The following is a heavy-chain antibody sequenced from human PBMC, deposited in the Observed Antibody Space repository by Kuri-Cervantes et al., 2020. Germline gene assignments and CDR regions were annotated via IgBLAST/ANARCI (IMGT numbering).Heavy chain of an antibody. J-gene: IGHJ4*02. CDR2: ISSSSSTI. CDR3: ARSGVRGSGSYYGVDY. V-gene: IGHV3-48*02. CDR1: GFTFSSYS. Sequence: GESLKISCAASGFTFSSYSMNWVRQAPGKGLEWVSYISSSSSTIYYADSGKGRFTISRDNAKNSLYLQMNSLRDEDTAVYYCARSGVRGSGSYYGVDYWGQGTLVTVSS. D-gene: IGHD3-10*01.